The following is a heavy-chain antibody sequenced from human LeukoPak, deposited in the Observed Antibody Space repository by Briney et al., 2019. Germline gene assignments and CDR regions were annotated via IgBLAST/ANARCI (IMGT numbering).Heavy chain of an antibody. V-gene: IGHV3-66*02. Sequence: PGGSLTLSCAASGFTVSSNYMSWVRQAPGKGLEWVSVIYIGGSTYYADTVTGRFTISRENSKNTLYLQVNSVRDEATAVYYCARGSQEAPIWFDGWGQGTLVTVSS. CDR3: ARGSQEAPIWFDG. CDR1: GFTVSSNY. CDR2: IYIGGST. J-gene: IGHJ5*02. D-gene: IGHD2-21*01.